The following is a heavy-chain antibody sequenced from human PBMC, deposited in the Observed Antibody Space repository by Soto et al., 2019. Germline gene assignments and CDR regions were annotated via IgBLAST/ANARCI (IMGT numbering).Heavy chain of an antibody. CDR1: GYNFTTYW. V-gene: IGHV5-10-1*01. Sequence: PGESLKISCQGSGYNFTTYWISWVRQLPGRGLEWMGRIDPSDSYTNYSPSFQGHITISVDRSISTAYLHWSSLKASDTAIYFCPRRIVGGYYPGLWGQGTLVAVSS. D-gene: IGHD3-3*01. CDR2: IDPSDSYT. J-gene: IGHJ4*02. CDR3: PRRIVGGYYPGL.